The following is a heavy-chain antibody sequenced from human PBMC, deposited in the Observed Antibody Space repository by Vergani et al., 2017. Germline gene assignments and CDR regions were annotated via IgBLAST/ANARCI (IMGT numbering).Heavy chain of an antibody. D-gene: IGHD5-24*01. CDR1: GGSISNHY. CDR3: ARRARRDGYSECFDY. CDR2: IYYSGST. V-gene: IGHV4-59*11. J-gene: IGHJ4*02. Sequence: QVKLQESGPGLVKPSETLSLTCTVSGGSISNHYWSWIRQPPGKGLEWIGYIYYSGSTNYNPSLKNRVTISVDTSTNQFSLKLSSVTAADTAVYYCARRARRDGYSECFDYWGQGTLVTVSS.